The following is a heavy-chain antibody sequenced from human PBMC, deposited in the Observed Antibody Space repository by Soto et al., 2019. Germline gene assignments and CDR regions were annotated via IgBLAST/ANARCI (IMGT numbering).Heavy chain of an antibody. J-gene: IGHJ3*02. CDR1: GGSISSSNW. CDR3: ASPNCSSTSCYLDAFDI. Sequence: SETLSLTCAVSGGSISSSNWWSWVRQPPGKGLEWIGEIYHSGSTNYNPSLESRVTISVDKSKNQFSLKLSSVTAADTAVYYCASPNCSSTSCYLDAFDIWGQGTMVTVSS. V-gene: IGHV4-4*02. D-gene: IGHD2-2*01. CDR2: IYHSGST.